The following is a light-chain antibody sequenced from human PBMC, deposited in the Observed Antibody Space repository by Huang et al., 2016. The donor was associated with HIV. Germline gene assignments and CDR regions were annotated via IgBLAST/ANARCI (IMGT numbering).Light chain of an antibody. Sequence: EVVLTQFPGTLSSSPGERATVSCRASQSLSPSFIAGYQQRPGQAPRLLIYAASTRASVIAYRFSGSGSGSDFTLTISRLEPTDFAVYFCHQYGTSPYTFGQGTNLEVK. J-gene: IGKJ2*01. CDR1: QSLSPSF. CDR2: AAS. V-gene: IGKV3-20*01. CDR3: HQYGTSPYT.